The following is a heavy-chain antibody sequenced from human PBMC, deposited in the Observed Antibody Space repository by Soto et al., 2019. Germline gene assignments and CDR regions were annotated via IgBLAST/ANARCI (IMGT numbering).Heavy chain of an antibody. J-gene: IGHJ4*02. CDR3: ASPVKLRWPHY. Sequence: GGSLRLSCAASGFTFSSYWMHWVRQAPGKGLVWVSRINSDGSSTSYADSVKGRLTISRDNAKNTLYLQMNSLRAEDTAVYYCASPVKLRWPHYWGQGTLVTVSS. CDR1: GFTFSSYW. D-gene: IGHD4-17*01. CDR2: INSDGSST. V-gene: IGHV3-74*01.